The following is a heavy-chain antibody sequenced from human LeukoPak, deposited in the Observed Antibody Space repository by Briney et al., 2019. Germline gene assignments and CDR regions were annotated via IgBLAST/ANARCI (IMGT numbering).Heavy chain of an antibody. CDR1: GFTFSNYA. CDR2: VSYDGDNE. V-gene: IGHV3-30-3*01. J-gene: IGHJ4*02. Sequence: GGSLRLSCAASGFTFSNYAMHWVRQAPGKGLEWVAVVSYDGDNEYYADSVKGRFTISRDNSKNTLYLQMNSLRAEDTAVYYCARDRDPPYSSGPADYWGQGTLVTVSS. D-gene: IGHD6-19*01. CDR3: ARDRDPPYSSGPADY.